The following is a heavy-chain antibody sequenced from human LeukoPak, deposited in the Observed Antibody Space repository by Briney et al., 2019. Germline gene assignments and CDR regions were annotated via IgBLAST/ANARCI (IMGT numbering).Heavy chain of an antibody. D-gene: IGHD4-17*01. CDR2: IYPGDSDT. Sequence: GESLKISCKGSGYSFTSYWIGWVRQMPGKGLEWMGIIYPGDSDTRYSPSFQGQVTISADKSISTAYLQWSSLKASDTAMYYCARRVVDDYGLPYFDYWGQGTLVTVSS. J-gene: IGHJ4*02. CDR3: ARRVVDDYGLPYFDY. V-gene: IGHV5-51*01. CDR1: GYSFTSYW.